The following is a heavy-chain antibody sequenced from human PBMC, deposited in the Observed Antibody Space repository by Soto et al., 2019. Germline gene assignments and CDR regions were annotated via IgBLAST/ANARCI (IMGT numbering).Heavy chain of an antibody. CDR3: ARAPKPSYYYDSGGYQIPFDY. D-gene: IGHD3-22*01. V-gene: IGHV4-31*03. CDR1: GGSISRGGYY. CDR2: IYYSGST. Sequence: PSETLSLTRTFSGGSISRGGYYWSWIRHHPGKGLYGIWYIYYSGSTYYNPSIKSRVTISVDTSKNQFSLKLSSVTAADTAVYYCARAPKPSYYYDSGGYQIPFDYWGQGTLVTVSS. J-gene: IGHJ4*02.